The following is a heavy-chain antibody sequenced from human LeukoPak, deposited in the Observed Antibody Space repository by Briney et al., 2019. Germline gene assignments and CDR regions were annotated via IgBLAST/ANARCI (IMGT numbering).Heavy chain of an antibody. V-gene: IGHV3-23*01. CDR2: ISGSGGST. D-gene: IGHD2-21*02. J-gene: IGHJ3*02. CDR3: AKGEAVVTAIGVAFDI. CDR1: KFNFNSYG. Sequence: GGSLRLSCTTSKFNFNSYGMTWVRQAPGKGLEWVSSISGSGGSTQYAASVQGRFTISRDNSKNTLYLQMNSLRAEDTAVYYCAKGEAVVTAIGVAFDIWGQGTMVTVSS.